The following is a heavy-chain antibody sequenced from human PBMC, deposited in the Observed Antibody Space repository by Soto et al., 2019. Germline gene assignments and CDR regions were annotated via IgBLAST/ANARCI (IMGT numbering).Heavy chain of an antibody. Sequence: SETLFLTCTVSGGSISSYYWSWIRQPPGKGLEWIGYIYYSGSTNYNPSLKSRVTISVDTSKNQFSLKLSSVTAADTAVYYCASHYGSGSYYKGYFDYWGQGTLVTVSS. J-gene: IGHJ4*02. CDR2: IYYSGST. D-gene: IGHD3-10*01. CDR1: GGSISSYY. CDR3: ASHYGSGSYYKGYFDY. V-gene: IGHV4-59*08.